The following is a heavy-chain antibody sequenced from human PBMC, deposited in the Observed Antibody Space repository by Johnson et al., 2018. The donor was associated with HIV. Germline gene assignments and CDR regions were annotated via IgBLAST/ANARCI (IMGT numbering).Heavy chain of an antibody. CDR1: GFTFGDYA. D-gene: IGHD3-3*01. CDR3: TTDLSQYYDFWSGSGDDAFDI. CDR2: IRSKTDGGTT. J-gene: IGHJ3*02. Sequence: VQLVESGGGVVQPGRSLRLSCAASGFTFGDYAMSWVRQAPGTGLEWVAFIRSKTDGGTTDYAAPVKGRFTISRDDSKNTLYLQMNSLKTEDTAVYYCTTDLSQYYDFWSGSGDDAFDIWGQGTMVTVSS. V-gene: IGHV3-15*01.